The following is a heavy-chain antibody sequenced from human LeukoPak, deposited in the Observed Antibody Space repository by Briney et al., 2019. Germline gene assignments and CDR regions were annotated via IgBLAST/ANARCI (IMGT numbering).Heavy chain of an antibody. CDR2: ISAYNGNT. Sequence: ASVKVSCKASGYTFTSYGISWVRQAPGQGLEWMGWISAYNGNTNYAQKLRGRVTITRDTSASTAYMELSSLRSEDTAVYYCARNPAAASFYYYYAMDVWGQGTTVTVSS. J-gene: IGHJ6*02. CDR1: GYTFTSYG. CDR3: ARNPAAASFYYYYAMDV. V-gene: IGHV1-18*01. D-gene: IGHD6-13*01.